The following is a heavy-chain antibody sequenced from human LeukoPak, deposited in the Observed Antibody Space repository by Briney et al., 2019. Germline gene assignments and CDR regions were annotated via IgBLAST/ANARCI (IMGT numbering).Heavy chain of an antibody. CDR3: ATNAPPYCGGDCYSDAFDI. CDR2: ISGSGGST. V-gene: IGHV3-23*01. J-gene: IGHJ3*02. Sequence: GSLRLSCAASGFTFSSYAMSWVRQAPGKGLEWVSAISGSGGSTYYADSVKGRFTISRDNSKNTLYLQMNSLRAEDTAVYYCATNAPPYCGGDCYSDAFDIWGQGTMDTVSS. D-gene: IGHD2-21*02. CDR1: GFTFSSYA.